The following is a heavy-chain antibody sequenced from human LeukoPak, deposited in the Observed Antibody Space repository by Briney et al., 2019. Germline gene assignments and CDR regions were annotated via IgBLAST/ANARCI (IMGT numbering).Heavy chain of an antibody. Sequence: SETLSLTCTVSDGSISSSYRSWIRQPAGKGLEWIGRIYTSGSTNYNPSLKSRVTISVDTSKNQFSLKLSSVTAADTAVYYCARALYYDFWSGYSPGPYYYYYMDVWGKGTTVTVSS. J-gene: IGHJ6*03. CDR2: IYTSGST. CDR3: ARALYYDFWSGYSPGPYYYYYMDV. V-gene: IGHV4-4*07. D-gene: IGHD3-3*01. CDR1: DGSISSSY.